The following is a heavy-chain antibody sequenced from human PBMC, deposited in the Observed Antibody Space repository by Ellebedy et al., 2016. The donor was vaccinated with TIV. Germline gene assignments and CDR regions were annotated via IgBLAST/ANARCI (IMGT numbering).Heavy chain of an antibody. CDR1: GASIDSGRYC. J-gene: IGHJ5*02. CDR3: ASLDVAVANWFDP. D-gene: IGHD3-10*02. V-gene: IGHV4-39*01. Sequence: MPGGSLRLSCNVSGASIDSGRYCWAWIRQSPGKGLEWIGNICYRVNTYYNPSLKSRLIISADTSKNLFSLRLSSVTAADTAVYYCASLDVAVANWFDPWGHGTLVTVSS. CDR2: ICYRVNT.